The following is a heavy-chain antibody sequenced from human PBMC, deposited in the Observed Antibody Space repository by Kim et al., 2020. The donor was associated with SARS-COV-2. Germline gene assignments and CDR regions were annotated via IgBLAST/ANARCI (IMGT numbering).Heavy chain of an antibody. CDR3: ARKYCSTTSCYFAFDI. CDR1: GGSFSGYY. Sequence: SETLSLTCAVYGGSFSGYYWSWIRQPPGKGLEWIGEINHSGSTNYNPSLKSRVTISVDTSKNQFSLKLTSVTAADTAVYYCARKYCSTTSCYFAFDIWGPGTMVTVSS. D-gene: IGHD2-2*01. V-gene: IGHV4-34*01. CDR2: INHSGST. J-gene: IGHJ3*02.